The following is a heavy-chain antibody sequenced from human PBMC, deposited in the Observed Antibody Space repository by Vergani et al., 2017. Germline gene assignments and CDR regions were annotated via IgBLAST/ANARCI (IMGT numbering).Heavy chain of an antibody. V-gene: IGHV1-69*01. D-gene: IGHD6-19*01. CDR3: AGRGGQWLGLYYGMDV. Sequence: QVQLVQSGAEVKKPGSSVKVSCKASGGTFSSYAISWVRQATGQGLEWMGGIIPIFGTANYEQKFQGRVTITADESTSTAYMELSSLRSEDTAVYYCAGRGGQWLGLYYGMDVWGQGTTVTVSS. CDR2: IIPIFGTA. CDR1: GGTFSSYA. J-gene: IGHJ6*02.